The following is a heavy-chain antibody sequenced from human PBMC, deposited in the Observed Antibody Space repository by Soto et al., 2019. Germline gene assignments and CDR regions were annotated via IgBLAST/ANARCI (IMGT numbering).Heavy chain of an antibody. J-gene: IGHJ4*02. CDR1: GYAFTTYG. CDR2: INAHNGNT. D-gene: IGHD1-1*01. CDR3: ARGRYGDY. Sequence: QVHLVQSGAEVKKPGASVKVSCKGSGYAFTTYGITWVRQAPGQGLEWMGWINAHNGNTNYAQKLQGRVTVTRETSTSTAYMELRSLRSDDTAVYYCARGRYGDYWGQGALVTVSS. V-gene: IGHV1-18*01.